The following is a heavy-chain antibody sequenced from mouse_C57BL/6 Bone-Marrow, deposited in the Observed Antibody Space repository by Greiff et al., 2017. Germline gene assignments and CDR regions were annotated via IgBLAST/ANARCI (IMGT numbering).Heavy chain of an antibody. CDR1: GYTFTSYW. CDR2: IDPSASYT. Sequence: QVQLQQPGAELVKPGASVKLSCKASGYTFTSYWMQWVKQRPGHGLEWIGEIDPSASYTNYNQKFKGKATLTVDTSSSTAYMQLSSLTSEDSAVYYCAREDTTVGEDWGQGTTLTVAS. CDR3: AREDTTVGED. V-gene: IGHV1-50*01. D-gene: IGHD1-1*01. J-gene: IGHJ2*01.